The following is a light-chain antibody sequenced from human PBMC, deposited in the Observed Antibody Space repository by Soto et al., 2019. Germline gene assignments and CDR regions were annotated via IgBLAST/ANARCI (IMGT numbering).Light chain of an antibody. CDR3: QHRSNWPLT. V-gene: IGKV3-11*01. J-gene: IGKJ4*01. CDR2: DAS. CDR1: QSVSSY. Sequence: EVVLTQSPATLSLSPGERATLSCRASQSVSSYLAWYQQKPGQAPRLLIYDASNRATGIPARFSGSGAGTDFTLTISSLEPEDFAVYYCQHRSNWPLTFGGGTQVEIK.